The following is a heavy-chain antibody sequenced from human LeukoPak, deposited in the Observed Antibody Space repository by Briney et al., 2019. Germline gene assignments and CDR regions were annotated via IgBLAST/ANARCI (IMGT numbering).Heavy chain of an antibody. J-gene: IGHJ4*02. CDR2: IYKSGST. CDR3: AREEYFQDSNGYPYYFHS. CDR1: GGSIGWDY. V-gene: IGHV4-4*07. D-gene: IGHD3-22*01. Sequence: KPSETLSLTCTVSGGSIGWDYWSWIRQSAGKGLERIGRIYKSGSTNYSPSFRSRVTMSVDTSKNQFSLSVTSVTAADTAVYYCAREEYFQDSNGYPYYFHSWGQGSPVTVSS.